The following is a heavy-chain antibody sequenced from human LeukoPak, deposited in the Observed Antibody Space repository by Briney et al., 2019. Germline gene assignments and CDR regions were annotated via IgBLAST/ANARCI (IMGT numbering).Heavy chain of an antibody. CDR2: IYPGDSDT. V-gene: IGHV5-51*01. CDR3: ASDYYDSSGYYYRGAFDT. D-gene: IGHD3-22*01. J-gene: IGHJ3*02. Sequence: GESLKISCEGSGYSFTSYWIASVRQMSGKGLEWMGIIYPGDSDTRYSPSFQGQVTISADKSISTAYLQWSSLKASDTAMYYCASDYYDSSGYYYRGAFDTWGQGTMVTVSS. CDR1: GYSFTSYW.